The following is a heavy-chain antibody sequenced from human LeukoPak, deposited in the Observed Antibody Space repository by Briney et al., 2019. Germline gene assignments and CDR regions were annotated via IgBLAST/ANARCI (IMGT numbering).Heavy chain of an antibody. CDR2: IYYSGST. Sequence: SETLSLTCTVSGGSISSSSYYWSWIRQPPGKGLEWIGYIYYSGSTNYNPSLKSRVTISLDTSKNHFSLKVSSVTAADTAVYYCASGNYDFWSGHPNWFDPWGQGTLVTVSS. CDR1: GGSISSSSYY. D-gene: IGHD3-3*01. CDR3: ASGNYDFWSGHPNWFDP. J-gene: IGHJ5*02. V-gene: IGHV4-61*03.